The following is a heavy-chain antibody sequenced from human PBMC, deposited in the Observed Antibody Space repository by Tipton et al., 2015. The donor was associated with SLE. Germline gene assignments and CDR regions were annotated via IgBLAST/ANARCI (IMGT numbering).Heavy chain of an antibody. D-gene: IGHD7-27*01. CDR3: ARSQLSGDGTYYYYGMDV. Sequence: TLSLTCTVSYGSISSHYWHWIRQSPGKGLEWIGYMYYCGSPNCNPSQSGTTNYNPSLKGRVTISVDTSKNQFSLKLNSVTAADTAVYYCARSQLSGDGTYYYYGMDVWGQGTTVTVSS. V-gene: IGHV4-59*11. CDR1: YGSISSHY. CDR2: MYYCGSPNCNPSQSGTT. J-gene: IGHJ6*02.